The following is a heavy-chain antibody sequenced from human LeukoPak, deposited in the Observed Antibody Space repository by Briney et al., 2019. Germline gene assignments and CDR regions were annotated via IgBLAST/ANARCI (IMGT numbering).Heavy chain of an antibody. J-gene: IGHJ4*02. CDR3: ARGWYNFDY. V-gene: IGHV3-23*01. Sequence: PGGSLILSCAASGFIFSNYAMSWVRQAPGKGLEWVSGINNSGDRRFYADSVKGRFTISRDNSKNTLYLQMNSLRAEDTAVYYCARGWYNFDYWGQGTRVTVSS. CDR2: INNSGDRR. CDR1: GFIFSNYA. D-gene: IGHD6-19*01.